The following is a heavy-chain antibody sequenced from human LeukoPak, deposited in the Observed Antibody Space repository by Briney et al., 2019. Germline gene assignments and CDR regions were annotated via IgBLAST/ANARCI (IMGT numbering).Heavy chain of an antibody. CDR2: VFHSGST. CDR1: GVSIGSTSYY. D-gene: IGHD1-26*01. V-gene: IGHV4-39*01. J-gene: IGHJ4*02. CDR3: ARHLENSEGSGSYGYFDK. Sequence: SETLSLTRAVSGVSIGSTSYYWAWIRQSPGKGLEWIANVFHSGSTCQNLSLRSRVAISVDTSKNQFSLRLTSVTAADTATYYCARHLENSEGSGSYGYFDKWGQGTLVTVSS.